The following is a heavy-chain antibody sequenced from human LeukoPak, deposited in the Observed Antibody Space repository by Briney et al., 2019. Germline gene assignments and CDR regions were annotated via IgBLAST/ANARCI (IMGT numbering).Heavy chain of an antibody. Sequence: ASVKVSCKASGGTFSSYTISWVRQAPGQGLEWMGSISAYNGNTNYAQKLQGRVTMTTDTSTSTAYMELRSLRSDDTAVYYCARADSGYDYVYYYYGMDVWGKATTVTVSS. J-gene: IGHJ6*04. CDR1: GGTFSSYT. V-gene: IGHV1-18*01. CDR3: ARADSGYDYVYYYYGMDV. CDR2: ISAYNGNT. D-gene: IGHD5-12*01.